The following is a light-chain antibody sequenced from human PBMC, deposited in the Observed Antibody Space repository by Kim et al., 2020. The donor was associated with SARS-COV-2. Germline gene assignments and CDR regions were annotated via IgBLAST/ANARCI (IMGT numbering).Light chain of an antibody. V-gene: IGKV3-15*01. CDR1: ENVARN. J-gene: IGKJ5*01. CDR2: AAS. CDR3: QQYNNWPPIT. Sequence: SPGERAPLACTASENVARNLAWYQQKPGQPPRVLIYAASTWATAVPARFSGSGSGTAFTLTISSLQLEDFAVYHCQQYNNWPPITFGQGTRLEIK.